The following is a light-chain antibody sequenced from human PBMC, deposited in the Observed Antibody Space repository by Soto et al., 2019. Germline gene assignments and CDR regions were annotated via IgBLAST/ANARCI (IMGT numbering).Light chain of an antibody. J-gene: IGKJ4*01. CDR3: KQYNKWPLT. Sequence: EIVMTQSPATLSVSPGERVTLSCRASESVRNYLAWYQQKPGQAPRLLIYDVSTRATGIPARFSGSASGTEFTLTISSLQSEDFAVYYCKQYNKWPLTFGGGTKVEIK. CDR1: ESVRNY. V-gene: IGKV3-15*01. CDR2: DVS.